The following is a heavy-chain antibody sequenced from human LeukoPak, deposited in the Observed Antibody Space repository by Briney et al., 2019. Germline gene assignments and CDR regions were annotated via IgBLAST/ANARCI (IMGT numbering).Heavy chain of an antibody. CDR3: AREASGSFDY. V-gene: IGHV4-39*02. J-gene: IGHJ4*02. CDR2: IYYSGST. CDR1: GGSISNYY. Sequence: SSETLSLTCTVSGGSISNYYWGWIRQPPGKGLEWIGSIYYSGSTYYNPSLKSRVTISVDTSKNQFSLKLSSVTAADTAVYYCAREASGSFDYWGQGTLVTVSS. D-gene: IGHD1-26*01.